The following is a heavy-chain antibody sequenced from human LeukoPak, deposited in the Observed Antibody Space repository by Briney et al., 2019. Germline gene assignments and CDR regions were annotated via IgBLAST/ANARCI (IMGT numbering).Heavy chain of an antibody. J-gene: IGHJ4*02. V-gene: IGHV3-11*04. CDR1: GFTFSDSY. CDR2: ISNSGSSI. CDR3: GRGHWGLDY. D-gene: IGHD7-27*01. Sequence: PGGSLRLSCATSGFTFSDSYMTWIRQAPGKGLEWVSYISNSGSSIYYADSVKGRFTTSRDNAKSSLYLQMNSLRAEDTAVYYCGRGHWGLDYWGQGALVTVSS.